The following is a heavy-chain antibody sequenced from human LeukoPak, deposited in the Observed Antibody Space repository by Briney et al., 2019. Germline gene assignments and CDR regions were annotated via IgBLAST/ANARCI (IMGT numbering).Heavy chain of an antibody. D-gene: IGHD4-11*01. CDR3: ARGYDYTHNYFYYYMDV. CDR1: GFRFSSYG. Sequence: GGSLRLSCAASGFRFSSYGMPWVRQVPGKGLEWVAVISSDGSDKYYADSVKGRFTISRDNSKNTVFVQMSSLRAEDTGVYYCARGYDYTHNYFYYYMDVWGKGTTVTVSS. V-gene: IGHV3-33*05. J-gene: IGHJ6*03. CDR2: ISSDGSDK.